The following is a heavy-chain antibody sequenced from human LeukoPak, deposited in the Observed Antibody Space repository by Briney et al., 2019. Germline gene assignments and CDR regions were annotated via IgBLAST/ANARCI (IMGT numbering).Heavy chain of an antibody. Sequence: GASVKVSCKASGYTFTGYYMHWVRQAPGQGLEWMGWISAYNGNTNYAQKLQGRVTMTTDTSTSTAYMELRSLRSDDTAVYYCASRSPSGVFDYWGQGTLVTVSS. CDR2: ISAYNGNT. CDR3: ASRSPSGVFDY. J-gene: IGHJ4*02. D-gene: IGHD1-26*01. V-gene: IGHV1-18*04. CDR1: GYTFTGYY.